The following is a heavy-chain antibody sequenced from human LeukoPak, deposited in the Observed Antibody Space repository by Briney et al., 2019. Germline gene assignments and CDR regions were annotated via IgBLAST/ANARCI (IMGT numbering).Heavy chain of an antibody. CDR3: ARASGSSWYGGPNWFDP. D-gene: IGHD6-13*01. CDR1: GGTFSSYA. Sequence: GASVKVSCKASGGTFSSYAISWVRQAPGQGLEWMGGIVPIFGTANYAQKFQSRVTITTDESTSTAYMELSSLRSEDTAVYYCARASGSSWYGGPNWFDPWGQGTLVTVSS. CDR2: IVPIFGTA. V-gene: IGHV1-69*05. J-gene: IGHJ5*02.